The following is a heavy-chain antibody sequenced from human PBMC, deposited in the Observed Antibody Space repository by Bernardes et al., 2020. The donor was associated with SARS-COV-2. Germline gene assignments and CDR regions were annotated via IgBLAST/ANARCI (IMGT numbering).Heavy chain of an antibody. V-gene: IGHV3-9*01. CDR2: ISGNSGSI. CDR3: AKSYGTGELGIAVEGYCGH. Sequence: GGSLRLSCAASGFTFADCAMHWVRRSPGKGLEWVSGISGNSGSIGYSASVKGRFTISRDNAKNSLYLQMNSLRPDDTALYYCAKSYGTGELGIAVEGYCGHWGLGTLVTVSS. D-gene: IGHD6-19*01. CDR1: GFTFADCA. J-gene: IGHJ4*02.